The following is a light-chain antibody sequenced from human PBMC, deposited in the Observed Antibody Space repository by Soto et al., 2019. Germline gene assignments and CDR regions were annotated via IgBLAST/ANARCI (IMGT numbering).Light chain of an antibody. Sequence: DLQMTQSPSSLSASVGDRVTITCQASQDITNDLNWYQQKPGKAPKVLIYEASNLETGVPSRFSGSGSGTHFTFTISSLQPEDIATYFCQHYDNVPLTFGGGTKVDIK. CDR2: EAS. CDR1: QDITND. V-gene: IGKV1-33*01. CDR3: QHYDNVPLT. J-gene: IGKJ4*01.